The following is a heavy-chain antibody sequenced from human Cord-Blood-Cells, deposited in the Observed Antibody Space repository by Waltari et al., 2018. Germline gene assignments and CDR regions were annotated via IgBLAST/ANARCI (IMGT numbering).Heavy chain of an antibody. CDR3: AADGGYSYGLRGGGDAFDI. V-gene: IGHV1-58*01. CDR2: MVVGSGNT. D-gene: IGHD5-18*01. Sequence: QMQLVQSGPEVKKPGTSVTVSCKASGFTFTSSAVQWVRQARGQRLEWIGWMVVGSGNTNYAQKFQERVTITRDMSTSTAYMELSSLRSEDTAVYYCAADGGYSYGLRGGGDAFDIWGQGTMVTVSS. CDR1: GFTFTSSA. J-gene: IGHJ3*02.